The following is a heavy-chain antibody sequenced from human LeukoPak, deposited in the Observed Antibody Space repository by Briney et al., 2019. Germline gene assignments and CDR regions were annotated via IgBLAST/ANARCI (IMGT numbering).Heavy chain of an antibody. V-gene: IGHV1-24*01. CDR1: GYTLTELS. Sequence: GASVKVSCKVSGYTLTELSMHWVRQAPGKGLEWMGGFDPEDGETIYAQKFQGRVTMTEDTSTDTAYMELSSLRSEDTAVYYCARELTVDTAIPTMGYYYYYGMDVWGQGTTVTVSS. J-gene: IGHJ6*02. D-gene: IGHD5-18*01. CDR3: ARELTVDTAIPTMGYYYYYGMDV. CDR2: FDPEDGET.